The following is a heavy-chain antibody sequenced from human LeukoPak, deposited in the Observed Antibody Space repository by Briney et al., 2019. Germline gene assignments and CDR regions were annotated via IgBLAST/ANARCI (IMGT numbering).Heavy chain of an antibody. CDR1: GVSIRSGGYS. CDR2: IKKDGSEK. J-gene: IGHJ5*02. Sequence: PSETLSLTCAVSGVSIRSGGYSWSWVRQAPGKGLEWVANIKKDGSEKKYVDSVKGRFTISRDNAENSLYLQMNSLRAEDTAVYYCAREGGSGWYSGWFDPWGQGTLVTVSS. CDR3: AREGGSGWYSGWFDP. D-gene: IGHD6-19*01. V-gene: IGHV3-7*01.